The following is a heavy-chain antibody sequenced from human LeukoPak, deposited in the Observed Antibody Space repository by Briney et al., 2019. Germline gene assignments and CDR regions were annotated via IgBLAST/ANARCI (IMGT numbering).Heavy chain of an antibody. Sequence: GGSLRLSCAASGFTFSNYWMHWVRQAPGKGLVWVSHINSDGRTTTYADSVKGRFTISRDNAKNTLYLQMNSLGAEDTAVYYCARGFVEVASVTMGYWGQGTLVTVSS. CDR1: GFTFSNYW. CDR3: ARGFVEVASVTMGY. D-gene: IGHD5-24*01. V-gene: IGHV3-74*01. CDR2: INSDGRTT. J-gene: IGHJ4*02.